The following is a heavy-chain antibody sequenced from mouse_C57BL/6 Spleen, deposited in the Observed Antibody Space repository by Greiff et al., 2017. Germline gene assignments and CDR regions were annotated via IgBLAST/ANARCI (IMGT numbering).Heavy chain of an antibody. V-gene: IGHV3-6*01. D-gene: IGHD1-1*01. CDR1: GYSIPSGYY. CDR2: ISYDGSN. Sequence: LQESGPGLVKPSQSLSLPCSVTGYSIPSGYYWNCLRQFPGNKLEWMGYISYDGSNNYNPSLKNRISLTRDTSKNHCFLKLNSVTTEDTAPNYDARVGDYYGSPWCFDVWGTGTTVTVSA. CDR3: ARVGDYYGSPWCFDV. J-gene: IGHJ1*03.